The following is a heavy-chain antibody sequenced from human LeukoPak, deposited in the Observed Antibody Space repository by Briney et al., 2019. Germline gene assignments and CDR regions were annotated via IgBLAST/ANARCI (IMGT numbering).Heavy chain of an antibody. CDR2: ISAYNGNT. D-gene: IGHD3-22*01. CDR1: GYTFTSYG. V-gene: IGHV1-18*01. Sequence: APVKVSCKASGYTFTSYGISWVRQAPGQGLEWMGWISAYNGNTNYAQKLQGGVTMTTDTSTSTAYMELRSLRSGDTAVYYCARGYYYDSSGYLDYWGQGTLVTVSS. CDR3: ARGYYYDSSGYLDY. J-gene: IGHJ4*02.